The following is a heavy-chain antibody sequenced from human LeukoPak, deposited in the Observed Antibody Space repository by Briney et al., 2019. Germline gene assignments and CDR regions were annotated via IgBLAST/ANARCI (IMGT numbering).Heavy chain of an antibody. CDR2: IWYDGSNK. J-gene: IGHJ4*02. CDR1: GFTFSSYG. Sequence: GGSLRLSCAASGFTFSSYGMHWVRQAPGKGLEWVAVIWYDGSNKYYADSVKGRFTISRDNSKNTLYLQMNSLRAEDTAVYYCARDGSYYDSHYYFDYWGQGTLVTVSS. V-gene: IGHV3-33*01. CDR3: ARDGSYYDSHYYFDY. D-gene: IGHD3-22*01.